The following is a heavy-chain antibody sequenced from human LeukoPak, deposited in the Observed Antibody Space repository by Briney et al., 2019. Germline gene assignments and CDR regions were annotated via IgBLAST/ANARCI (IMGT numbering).Heavy chain of an antibody. Sequence: PSETLSLTCTVSGGSISSYYWSWIRQPPGKGLEWIGYIFYSGSTNSNPSLKSRVTLSLDTSKNHFSLKLSSVTAADTAVYYCARHREGWYFDLWGRGTLVTVSS. J-gene: IGHJ2*01. V-gene: IGHV4-59*01. CDR3: ARHREGWYFDL. CDR1: GGSISSYY. CDR2: IFYSGST.